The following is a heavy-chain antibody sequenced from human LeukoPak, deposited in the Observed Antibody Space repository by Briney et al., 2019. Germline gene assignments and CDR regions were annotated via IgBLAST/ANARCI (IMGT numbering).Heavy chain of an antibody. CDR3: AKSFGPVIAAAGTGAD. V-gene: IGHV3-20*04. CDR2: INWNGGST. D-gene: IGHD6-13*01. Sequence: GGSLRLSCAASGFTFDDYGMSWVRQAPGKGLEWVSGINWNGGSTGYADSVKGRFTISRDNAKNSLYLQMNSLRAEDTAVYYCAKSFGPVIAAAGTGADWGQGTLVTVSS. J-gene: IGHJ4*02. CDR1: GFTFDDYG.